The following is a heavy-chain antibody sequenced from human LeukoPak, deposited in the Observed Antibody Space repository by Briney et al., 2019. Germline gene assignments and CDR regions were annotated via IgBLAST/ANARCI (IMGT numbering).Heavy chain of an antibody. CDR3: ASEGRVGARSYYMDV. J-gene: IGHJ6*03. CDR1: GFTFSSYW. V-gene: IGHV3-21*01. D-gene: IGHD1-26*01. CDR2: ISSSSSYI. Sequence: PGGSLRLSCAASGFTFSSYWMHWVRQAPGKGLEWVSSISSSSSYIYYADSVKGRFTISRDNAKNSLYLQMNSLRAEDTAVYYCASEGRVGARSYYMDVRGKGTTVTVSS.